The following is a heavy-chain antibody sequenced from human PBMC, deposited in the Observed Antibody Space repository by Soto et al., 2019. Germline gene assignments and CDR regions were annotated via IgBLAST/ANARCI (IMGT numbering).Heavy chain of an antibody. V-gene: IGHV4-59*01. D-gene: IGHD3-10*01. J-gene: IGHJ5*02. CDR3: ARALIQMRYYYGSGSYDSWFDP. Sequence: SETLSLTCTVSGGSISSYYWSWIRQPPGKGLEWIGYIYYSGSTNYNPSLKSRVTISVDTSKNQFSLKLSSVTAADTAVYYCARALIQMRYYYGSGSYDSWFDPWGQGTLVTVSS. CDR2: IYYSGST. CDR1: GGSISSYY.